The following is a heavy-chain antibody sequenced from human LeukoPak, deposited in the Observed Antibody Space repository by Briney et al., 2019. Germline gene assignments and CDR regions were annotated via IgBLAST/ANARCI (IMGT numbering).Heavy chain of an antibody. V-gene: IGHV3-7*01. D-gene: IGHD3-22*01. Sequence: PGGSLRLSCAASGFTFSSYWMSWVRQAPGKGLEWVANIKQDGSEKYYVDSVKGRFTISRDNAKNSLYLQMNSLRAEDTAVYYCASMRYYYDSSGYSDYWGQGTLVTVSS. J-gene: IGHJ4*02. CDR1: GFTFSSYW. CDR3: ASMRYYYDSSGYSDY. CDR2: IKQDGSEK.